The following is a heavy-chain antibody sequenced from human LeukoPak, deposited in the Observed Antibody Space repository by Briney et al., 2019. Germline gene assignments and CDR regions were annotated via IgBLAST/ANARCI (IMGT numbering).Heavy chain of an antibody. CDR3: ARGSSTSSQD. CDR1: GFTFSSYW. V-gene: IGHV3-74*01. Sequence: GGSLRLSCAASGFTFSSYWMHWVRQAPGKGLVWVSRINTDGSSTSYADSVKGRFTMSRDNAKNTLYLQMNNLTTEDTAVYYCARGSSTSSQDWGQGTLVTVSS. J-gene: IGHJ4*02. CDR2: INTDGSST. D-gene: IGHD2-2*01.